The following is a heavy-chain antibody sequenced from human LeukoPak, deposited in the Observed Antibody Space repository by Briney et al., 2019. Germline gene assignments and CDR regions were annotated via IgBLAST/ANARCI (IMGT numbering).Heavy chain of an antibody. Sequence: GGSLRLSCAASGFTFDDHAMHWVRQAPGKGLEWVSLISGDGSRTSYAGSVNGRFTISRDNSKNSLYLQMNRLRSEDTALYYCAKDSSLYNWNDPLDYWGQGTLVTVSS. V-gene: IGHV3-43*02. CDR2: ISGDGSRT. CDR3: AKDSSLYNWNDPLDY. CDR1: GFTFDDHA. D-gene: IGHD1-20*01. J-gene: IGHJ4*02.